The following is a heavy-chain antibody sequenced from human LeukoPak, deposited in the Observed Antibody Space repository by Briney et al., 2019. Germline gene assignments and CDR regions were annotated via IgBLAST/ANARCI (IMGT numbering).Heavy chain of an antibody. Sequence: GGSLRLSCAASGFTFDDYGMSWVRQAPGKGLEWVSYISSSGSTIYYADSVKGRFTISRDNAKNSLYLQMNSLRAEDTAVYYCARDFSFYGSGSYYSYWGQGTLVTVSS. CDR2: ISSSGSTI. CDR1: GFTFDDYG. D-gene: IGHD3-10*01. V-gene: IGHV3-11*01. CDR3: ARDFSFYGSGSYYSY. J-gene: IGHJ4*02.